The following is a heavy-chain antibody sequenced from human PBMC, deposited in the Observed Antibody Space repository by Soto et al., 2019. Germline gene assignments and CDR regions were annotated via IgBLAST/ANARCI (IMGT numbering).Heavy chain of an antibody. CDR2: NSPYNGDT. J-gene: IGHJ5*02. CDR3: ATGGVGDRGVSNWFGP. Sequence: QVQLVQSGAEVKKPGASVKVSCKTSGYKFTNFGITWVRQAPGQGLEWMGWNSPYNGDTNYAQKFQGRITMTKDASTPTGYLEWRSLTSADTAVYYCATGGVGDRGVSNWFGPWGQGTLLTVSS. D-gene: IGHD3-10*01. CDR1: GYKFTNFG. V-gene: IGHV1-18*01.